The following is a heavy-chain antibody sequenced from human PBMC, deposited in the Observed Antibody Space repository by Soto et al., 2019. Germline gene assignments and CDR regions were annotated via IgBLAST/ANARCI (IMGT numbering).Heavy chain of an antibody. CDR2: IIPIFGTA. CDR1: GGTFSSYA. V-gene: IGHV1-69*01. CDR3: GRAGQGAAVGPFYY. Sequence: QVQLVQSGAEVKKPGSSVKVSCKASGGTFSSYAISWVRQAQGQGLEWMGGIIPIFGTANYAQKFQGRVTITADESTSTANMELSSLRSEDTAVYYGGRAGQGAAVGPFYYWGQGTLVTVSS. J-gene: IGHJ4*02. D-gene: IGHD6-13*01.